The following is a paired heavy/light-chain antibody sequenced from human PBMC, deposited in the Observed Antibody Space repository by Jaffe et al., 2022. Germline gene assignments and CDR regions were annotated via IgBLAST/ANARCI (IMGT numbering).Heavy chain of an antibody. D-gene: IGHD3-22*01. CDR1: GGTFSSYT. V-gene: IGHV1-69*08. CDR2: IIPILGIA. Sequence: QVQLVQSGAEVKKPGSSVKVSCKASGGTFSSYTISWVRQAPGQGLEWMGRIIPILGIANYAQKFQGRVTITADKSTSTAYMELSSLRSEDTAVYYCAREPNYYDSSGYLPNAFDIWGQGTMVTVSS. J-gene: IGHJ3*02. CDR3: AREPNYYDSSGYLPNAFDI.
Light chain of an antibody. CDR2: KAS. J-gene: IGKJ4*01. CDR3: QQYNSYSA. Sequence: DIQMTQSPSTLSASVGDRVTITCRASQSISSWLAWYQQKPGKAPKLLIYKASSLESGVPSRFSGSGSGTEFTLTISSLQPDDFATYYCQQYNSYSAFGGGTKVEIK. V-gene: IGKV1-5*03. CDR1: QSISSW.